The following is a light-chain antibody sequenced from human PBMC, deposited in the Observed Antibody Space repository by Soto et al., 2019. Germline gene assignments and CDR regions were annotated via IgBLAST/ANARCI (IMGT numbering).Light chain of an antibody. J-gene: IGKJ2*01. Sequence: DIQMTQSPSTLSAFVGDRVTITCRASENINVWLAWYQQKPGKAPKLLISKASTLESGVPSRFSGSGSKTEFTLTISSLQPDDFATYYCQQYNSYSSSTFGQGTKLEIK. V-gene: IGKV1-5*03. CDR3: QQYNSYSSST. CDR2: KAS. CDR1: ENINVW.